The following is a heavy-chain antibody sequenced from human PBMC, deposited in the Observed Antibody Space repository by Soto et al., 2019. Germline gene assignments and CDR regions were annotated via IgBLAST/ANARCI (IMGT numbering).Heavy chain of an antibody. CDR1: GYSFTSYW. Sequence: LKISCKGSGYSFTSYWIGWVRQMPGKGLEWMGIIYPGDSDTRYSPSFQGQVTISADKSISTAYLQWSSLKASDTAMYYCASSYSSSSTYYYYGMDVWGQGTTVTVSS. D-gene: IGHD6-6*01. V-gene: IGHV5-51*01. CDR2: IYPGDSDT. J-gene: IGHJ6*02. CDR3: ASSYSSSSTYYYYGMDV.